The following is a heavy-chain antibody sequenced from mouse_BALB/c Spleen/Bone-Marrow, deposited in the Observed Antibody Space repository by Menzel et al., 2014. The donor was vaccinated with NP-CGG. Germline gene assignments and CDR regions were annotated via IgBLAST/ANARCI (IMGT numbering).Heavy chain of an antibody. CDR2: INSNGGST. CDR3: ARDRTYYYGMDY. V-gene: IGHV5-6-3*01. J-gene: IGHJ4*01. Sequence: DVMLVESGGGLVQPGGSLKLSCAASGFPFSSYGMSWVRQTPDKRLELVATINSNGGSTYYPDSVKGRFTISRDNAKNTLYLQMSSLKSEDSAMFYCARDRTYYYGMDYWGQGTSATVSS. CDR1: GFPFSSYG.